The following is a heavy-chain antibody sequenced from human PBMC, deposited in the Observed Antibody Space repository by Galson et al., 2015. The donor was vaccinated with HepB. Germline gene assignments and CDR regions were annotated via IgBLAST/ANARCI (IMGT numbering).Heavy chain of an antibody. J-gene: IGHJ4*02. D-gene: IGHD5-24*01. Sequence: PALAKPTQTLTLTCTFSGFSLTTSGVGVGWIRQPPGKALEWLALIYWDDDKRYSPSLKSRLTITKDTSKNQVVLTMTNMDPVDTATYYCAHRDGYNLELDYWGQGTLVTVSS. V-gene: IGHV2-5*02. CDR2: IYWDDDK. CDR3: AHRDGYNLELDY. CDR1: GFSLTTSGVG.